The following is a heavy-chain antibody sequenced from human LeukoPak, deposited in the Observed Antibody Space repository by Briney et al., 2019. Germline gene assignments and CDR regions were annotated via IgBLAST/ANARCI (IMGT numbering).Heavy chain of an antibody. D-gene: IGHD3-9*01. V-gene: IGHV3-23*01. CDR1: GFTFSSYS. J-gene: IGHJ4*02. CDR3: AKDPTYDILTDY. Sequence: PGGSLRLSCAASGFTFSSYSMNWDRQAPGKGLEWVSAISGSGGSTYYADSVKGRFTISRDNSKNTLYLQMNSLRAEDTAVYYCAKDPTYDILTDYWGQGTLVTVSS. CDR2: ISGSGGST.